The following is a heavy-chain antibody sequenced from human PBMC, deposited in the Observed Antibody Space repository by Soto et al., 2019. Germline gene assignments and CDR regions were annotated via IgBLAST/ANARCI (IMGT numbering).Heavy chain of an antibody. Sequence: QVQLVESGGGVVQPGRSLRLSCAASGFTFSSYAMHWVHQAPGKGLEWVAVISYDGSNKYYADSVKGRFTISRDNYKNTLYLQMNSLRAEDTAVYYCARDSNYYDSSSYWAGDAFEIWGQGTMVTVSS. J-gene: IGHJ3*02. V-gene: IGHV3-30-3*01. CDR1: GFTFSSYA. CDR3: ARDSNYYDSSSYWAGDAFEI. CDR2: ISYDGSNK. D-gene: IGHD3-22*01.